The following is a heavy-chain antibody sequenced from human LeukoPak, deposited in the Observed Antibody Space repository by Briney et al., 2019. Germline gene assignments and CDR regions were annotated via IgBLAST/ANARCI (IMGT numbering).Heavy chain of an antibody. D-gene: IGHD6-13*01. Sequence: GGSLRLSCAASGFTFSSYAMPWVRQAPGKGLEWVAVISYDGSNKYYADSVKGRFTISRDNSKNTLYLQMNSLRAEDTAVYYCARDKTKSGSSRLDYWGQGTLVTVSS. V-gene: IGHV3-30-3*01. CDR3: ARDKTKSGSSRLDY. J-gene: IGHJ4*02. CDR2: ISYDGSNK. CDR1: GFTFSSYA.